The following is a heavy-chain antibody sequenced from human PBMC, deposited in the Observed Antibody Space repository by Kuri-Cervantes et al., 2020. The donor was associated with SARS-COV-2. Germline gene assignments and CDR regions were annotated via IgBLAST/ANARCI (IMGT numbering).Heavy chain of an antibody. CDR3: ARTTYGSGSYWDDAFDI. D-gene: IGHD3-10*01. Sequence: GGSLRLSCADSGFTFSSYSMNWVRQAPGKGLEWVSYISSSSSYIYYADSLKGRFTISRDNAKNSLYLQMNSLRAEDTAVYYCARTTYGSGSYWDDAFDIWGQGTMVTVSS. J-gene: IGHJ3*02. CDR2: ISSSSSYI. CDR1: GFTFSSYS. V-gene: IGHV3-21*01.